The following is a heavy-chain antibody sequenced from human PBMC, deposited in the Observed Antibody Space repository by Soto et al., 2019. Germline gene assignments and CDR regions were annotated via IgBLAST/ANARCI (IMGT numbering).Heavy chain of an antibody. J-gene: IGHJ2*01. CDR1: GFTFSDYG. CDR3: ARDRLATTDWYFDL. V-gene: IGHV3-33*01. D-gene: IGHD4-17*01. CDR2: IWYDGSNK. Sequence: QAQLVASGGDVVQPGRSLRLSCAASGFTFSDYGMHWVRQAPGKGLEWVAVIWYDGSNKYYGDSVKGRFTISRDQTKSMLYLQMNSLRVEDTAVYYCARDRLATTDWYFDLWGRGTLVTVSS.